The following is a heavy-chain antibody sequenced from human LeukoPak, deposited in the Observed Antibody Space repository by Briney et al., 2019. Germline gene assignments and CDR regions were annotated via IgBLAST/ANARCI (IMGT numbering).Heavy chain of an antibody. D-gene: IGHD3-9*01. V-gene: IGHV1-46*01. Sequence: GASVKVSCKASGYTFTSYYMHWVRQAPGQGLEWMGIINPSGGSTSYAQKSQGRVTMTRDTSTSTVYMELSSLRSEDTAVYYCARVLTYYDILTGYSTYYFDYWGQGTLVTVSS. J-gene: IGHJ4*02. CDR3: ARVLTYYDILTGYSTYYFDY. CDR1: GYTFTSYY. CDR2: INPSGGST.